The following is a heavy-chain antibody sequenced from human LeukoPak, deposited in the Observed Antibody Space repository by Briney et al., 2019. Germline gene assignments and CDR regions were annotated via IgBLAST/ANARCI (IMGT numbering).Heavy chain of an antibody. J-gene: IGHJ5*02. CDR1: GYTFTSYG. V-gene: IGHV1-18*01. CDR3: ARYRDYSGILGFDP. CDR2: ISAYNGNT. Sequence: ASVTVSYKASGYTFTSYGISWVRQAPGQGREWMGWISAYNGNTNYAQKLQRRVTMTTHTSTSTAYMELRSLRSEDTAVYYCARYRDYSGILGFDPWGQGTLVTVSS. D-gene: IGHD3-22*01.